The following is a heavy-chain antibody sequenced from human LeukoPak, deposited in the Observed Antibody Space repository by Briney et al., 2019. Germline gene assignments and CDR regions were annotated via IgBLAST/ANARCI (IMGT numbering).Heavy chain of an antibody. V-gene: IGHV3-23*01. CDR3: ASGLRYFDWLLDY. CDR1: GFTFSSYA. Sequence: NPGGSLRLFCAASGFTFSSYAMSWVRQAPGKGLEWVSAISGSGGSTYYADSVKGRFTISRDNSKNALYLQMNSLRAEDTAVYYGASGLRYFDWLLDYWGQGTLVTVSS. CDR2: ISGSGGST. J-gene: IGHJ4*02. D-gene: IGHD3-9*01.